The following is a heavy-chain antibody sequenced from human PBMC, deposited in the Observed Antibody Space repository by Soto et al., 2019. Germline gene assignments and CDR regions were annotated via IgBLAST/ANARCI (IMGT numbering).Heavy chain of an antibody. Sequence: QVQLVQSGAEVKKPGASVKVACKASGYTFTNYDFNWVRQATWQGLEWMGWMTANSGNTVYAQKFQGRVTMTRDTYKSKAYMELSSLRSEDKAEYYCARNTYGLVDFDYWGQGTLVT. CDR2: MTANSGNT. D-gene: IGHD5-18*01. CDR3: ARNTYGLVDFDY. V-gene: IGHV1-8*01. CDR1: GYTFTNYD. J-gene: IGHJ4*02.